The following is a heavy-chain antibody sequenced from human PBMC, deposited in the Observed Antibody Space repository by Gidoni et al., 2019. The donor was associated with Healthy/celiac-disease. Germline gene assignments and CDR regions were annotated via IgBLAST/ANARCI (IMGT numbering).Heavy chain of an antibody. CDR1: GFTFSSYS. Sequence: EVQLVESGGGLVQPGWSLRLSCAASGFTFSSYSMNWVRQAPGKGLEWVSYISSSSSTIYYADSVKGRFTISRDNAKNSLYLQMNSLRAEDTAVYYCASSGAHDAFDIWGQGTMVTVSS. J-gene: IGHJ3*02. CDR2: ISSSSSTI. CDR3: ASSGAHDAFDI. D-gene: IGHD4-17*01. V-gene: IGHV3-48*04.